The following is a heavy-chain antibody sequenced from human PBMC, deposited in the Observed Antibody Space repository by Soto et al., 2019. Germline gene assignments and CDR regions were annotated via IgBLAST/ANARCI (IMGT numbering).Heavy chain of an antibody. V-gene: IGHV3-11*01. CDR1: GFTFSDYY. J-gene: IGHJ6*02. Sequence: QVQLVASGGGLGKPGGSLRLSCAASGFTFSDYYMSWIRQAPGKGLVWVSYISSSGSTIYYADSVKGRFTISRDNAKNSLYLQMNSLRAEDTAVYYCARGRGYDILTGYYYYYGMAVWCQGTTVTVSS. CDR3: ARGRGYDILTGYYYYYGMAV. D-gene: IGHD3-9*01. CDR2: ISSSGSTI.